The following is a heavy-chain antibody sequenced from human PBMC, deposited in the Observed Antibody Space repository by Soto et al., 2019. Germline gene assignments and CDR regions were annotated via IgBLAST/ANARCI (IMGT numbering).Heavy chain of an antibody. CDR2: IKRDGSET. J-gene: IGHJ3*02. Sequence: RVSCAASGFIFSPYWMSWVRQAPGRGLEWVANIKRDGSETHYVDSVKGRFTISRDNTKKSLYLQMKSLRVEDTAVYYCARDAYNYDSSGYYRYDAFDIWGQGTMVTVSS. V-gene: IGHV3-7*01. CDR1: GFIFSPYW. D-gene: IGHD3-22*01. CDR3: ARDAYNYDSSGYYRYDAFDI.